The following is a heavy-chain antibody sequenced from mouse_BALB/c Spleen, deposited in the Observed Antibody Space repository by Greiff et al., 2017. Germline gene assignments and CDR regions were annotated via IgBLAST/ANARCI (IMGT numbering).Heavy chain of an antibody. J-gene: IGHJ3*01. CDR1: GFTFSSYA. D-gene: IGHD2-10*02. Sequence: EVMLVESGGGLVKPGGSLKLSCAASGFTFSSYAMSWVRQSPEKRLEWVAEISSGGSYTYYPDTVTGRFTISRDNAKNTLYLEMSSLRSEDTAMYYCARGYGNYLAWFAYWGQGTLVTVSA. V-gene: IGHV5-9-4*01. CDR3: ARGYGNYLAWFAY. CDR2: ISSGGSYT.